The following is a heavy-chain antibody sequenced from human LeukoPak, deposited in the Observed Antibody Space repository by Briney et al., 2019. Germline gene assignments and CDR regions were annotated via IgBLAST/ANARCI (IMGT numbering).Heavy chain of an antibody. D-gene: IGHD3-10*01. CDR1: GFTFSSYA. J-gene: IGHJ4*02. CDR2: ISYDGSNK. CDR3: ARDPGNTYYYGSGGFDY. V-gene: IGHV3-30*04. Sequence: QPGRSLRLSCAASGFTFSSYAMRWVRQAPGKGLEWVAVISYDGSNKYYADSVKGRFTISRDNSKNTLYLQMNSLRAEDTAVYYCARDPGNTYYYGSGGFDYWGQGTLVTVSS.